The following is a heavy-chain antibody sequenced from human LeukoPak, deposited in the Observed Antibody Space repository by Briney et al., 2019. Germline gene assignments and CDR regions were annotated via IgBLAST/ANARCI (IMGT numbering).Heavy chain of an antibody. CDR3: ASLYSSGWYYFDC. J-gene: IGHJ4*02. D-gene: IGHD6-19*01. CDR1: GFTFSSYW. Sequence: PGGSLRLSCAASGFTFSSYWMSWVRQAPGKGLEWVANIKQDGSEKYYVDSVKGRFTISRDNAKNSLYLQMNSLRAEDTAVYYCASLYSSGWYYFDCWGQGTLVTVSS. V-gene: IGHV3-7*01. CDR2: IKQDGSEK.